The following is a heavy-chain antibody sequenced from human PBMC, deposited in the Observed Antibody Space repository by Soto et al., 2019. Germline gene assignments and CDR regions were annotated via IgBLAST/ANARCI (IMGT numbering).Heavy chain of an antibody. V-gene: IGHV3-30*18. J-gene: IGHJ4*02. Sequence: GGSLRLSCAASGFTFSSYGMHWVRQAPGKGLEWVAVISYDGSNKYYADSVKGRFTISRDNSKNTLYLQMNSLRAEDTAVYYCAKDRQSWVAVAGTPPPTEFDYWGQGTLVTVSS. D-gene: IGHD6-19*01. CDR3: AKDRQSWVAVAGTPPPTEFDY. CDR1: GFTFSSYG. CDR2: ISYDGSNK.